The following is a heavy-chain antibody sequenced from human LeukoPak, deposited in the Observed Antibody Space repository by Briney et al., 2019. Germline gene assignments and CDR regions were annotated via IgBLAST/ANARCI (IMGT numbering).Heavy chain of an antibody. CDR1: GGTFSSCA. CDR3: ARDQIYYSNRYYYYYMDV. D-gene: IGHD4-11*01. J-gene: IGHJ6*03. V-gene: IGHV1-69*05. CDR2: IIPIFGTA. Sequence: ASVKVSCKASGGTFSSCAISWVRQAPGQGLEWMGGIIPIFGTANYAQKFQGRVTITTDESTSTAYMELSSLRSEDTAVYYCARDQIYYSNRYYYYYMDVWGKGTTVTVSS.